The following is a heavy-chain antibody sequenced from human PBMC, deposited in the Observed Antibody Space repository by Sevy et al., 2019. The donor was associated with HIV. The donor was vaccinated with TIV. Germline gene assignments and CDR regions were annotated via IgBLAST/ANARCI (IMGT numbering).Heavy chain of an antibody. Sequence: GGSLRLSCAASGFTVSSNYMSWVRQAPGKGLEWVSVIYSGGSTYYADSVKGRFTISRDNSKNTLYLQMNSLRAEDTAMYYCARGRDKYYYDSSGYRDAFDIWGQGTMVTVSS. CDR1: GFTVSSNY. J-gene: IGHJ3*02. CDR3: ARGRDKYYYDSSGYRDAFDI. D-gene: IGHD3-22*01. V-gene: IGHV3-53*01. CDR2: IYSGGST.